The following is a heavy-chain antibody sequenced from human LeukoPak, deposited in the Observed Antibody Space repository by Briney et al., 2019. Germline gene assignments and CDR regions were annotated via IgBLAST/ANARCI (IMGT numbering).Heavy chain of an antibody. CDR2: ISSSNNYI. D-gene: IGHD7-27*01. V-gene: IGHV3-21*01. Sequence: GGSLRLSCAASGFIFITYTMNWVRQAPGKGLEWVSSISSSNNYIYYADSVKGRFTISRDNAKNSLYLQMNSLRAEDTAVYYCAKSSWGGWFDPWGQGTLVTVSS. CDR1: GFIFITYT. J-gene: IGHJ5*02. CDR3: AKSSWGGWFDP.